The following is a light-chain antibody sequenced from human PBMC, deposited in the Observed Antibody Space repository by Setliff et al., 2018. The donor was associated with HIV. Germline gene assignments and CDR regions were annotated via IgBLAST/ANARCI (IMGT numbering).Light chain of an antibody. CDR2: EVI. V-gene: IGLV2-14*01. J-gene: IGLJ1*01. CDR3: SSFTSSGTDV. CDR1: SSDVGGYNY. Sequence: SVLTQPASVSGSPGQSITISCTGASSDVGGYNYVSWYQQHPGKAPKLMIYEVINRPSGVSNRFSASKSGNTASLTISGLQAEDEADYYCSSFTSSGTDVFGTGTKGTVL.